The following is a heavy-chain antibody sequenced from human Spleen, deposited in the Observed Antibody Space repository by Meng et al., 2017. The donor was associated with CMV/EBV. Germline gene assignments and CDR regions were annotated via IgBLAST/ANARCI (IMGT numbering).Heavy chain of an antibody. Sequence: GDTCTDYLMNWVRQAPGQGLEWMGWIDPNTGGTNYTQKFQGRLTMTRDPSISTAYLELNSLRSDDTAVYYCTRQLLWFGELSPYFDYWGQGALVTVSS. V-gene: IGHV1-2*02. CDR2: IDPNTGGT. CDR1: GDTCTDYL. D-gene: IGHD3-10*01. J-gene: IGHJ4*02. CDR3: TRQLLWFGELSPYFDY.